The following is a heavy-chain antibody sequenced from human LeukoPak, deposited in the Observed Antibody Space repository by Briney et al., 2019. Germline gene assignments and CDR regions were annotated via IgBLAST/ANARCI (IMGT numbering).Heavy chain of an antibody. J-gene: IGHJ5*02. CDR1: GGSISSYY. Sequence: SETLSLTCTVSGGSISSYYWSWIRQPAGKGLEWIGRIYTSGSTNYNPSLKSRVTMSVDTSKNQFSLKLSSVTAADTVVYYCARVSCSSTSCYYNWFDPWGQGTLVTVSS. D-gene: IGHD2-2*01. CDR2: IYTSGST. V-gene: IGHV4-4*07. CDR3: ARVSCSSTSCYYNWFDP.